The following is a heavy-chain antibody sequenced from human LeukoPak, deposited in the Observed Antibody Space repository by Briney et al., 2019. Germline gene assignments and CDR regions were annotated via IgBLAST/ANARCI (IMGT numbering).Heavy chain of an antibody. V-gene: IGHV4-4*02. D-gene: IGHD3-22*01. CDR1: GGSISCSNW. CDR2: IYHSGST. Sequence: PSETLSLTCAVSGGSISCSNWWSWVRQPPGKGLEWIGEIYHSGSTNYNPSLKSRVTISVDKSKNQFSLKLSSVTAADTAVYYCARDQPYYDSSGYGVYYFDYWGQGTLVTVSS. J-gene: IGHJ4*02. CDR3: ARDQPYYDSSGYGVYYFDY.